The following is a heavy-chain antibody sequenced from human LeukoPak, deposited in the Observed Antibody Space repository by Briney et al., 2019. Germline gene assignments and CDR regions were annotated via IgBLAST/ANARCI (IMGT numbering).Heavy chain of an antibody. V-gene: IGHV3-30*18. CDR1: GFSFTSFA. CDR2: ISYDGSYK. D-gene: IGHD2-21*02. CDR3: AKSSVAHCGGDCYSHEGFDI. J-gene: IGHJ3*02. Sequence: GGSLRLSFLGSGSVSGFSFTSFATYWVRQAPGKGLEWVAVISYDGSYKYYADSVKGRFTISRDNSKSTLYLQMNNLRAEDTAVYYSAKSSVAHCGGDCYSHEGFDIWGQGTMVTVSS.